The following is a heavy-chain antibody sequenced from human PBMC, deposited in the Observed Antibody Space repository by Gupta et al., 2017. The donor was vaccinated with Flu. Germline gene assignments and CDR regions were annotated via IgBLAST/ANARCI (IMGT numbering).Heavy chain of an antibody. CDR1: GSTLAGFA. CDR2: LIPSFGTP. Sequence: QVQMVQSGAELKKPGSSVKVSCKTSGSTLAGFALRWVRQAPGQGLEWLGTLIPSFGTPNDAQRFRGRVTITANKATATVYLDLSSLTSDDTATYYCARAHYDISSGPSPRVYFDFWGQGTLITVSS. J-gene: IGHJ4*02. V-gene: IGHV1-69*06. D-gene: IGHD3-9*01. CDR3: ARAHYDISSGPSPRVYFDF.